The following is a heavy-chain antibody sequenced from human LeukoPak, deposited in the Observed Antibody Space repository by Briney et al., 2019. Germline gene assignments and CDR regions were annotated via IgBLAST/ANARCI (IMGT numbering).Heavy chain of an antibody. Sequence: GESLKISCKTSGYSFTTYWIGWVRQMPGTGLEWVGAIYPDDSDTRYSPSFQGQVVISADRSIRTAYLQWNTLKTSDTAMYYCVRQRGASGTINHFDPWGQGTLVAVSS. J-gene: IGHJ5*02. D-gene: IGHD3-10*01. CDR3: VRQRGASGTINHFDP. CDR1: GYSFTTYW. CDR2: IYPDDSDT. V-gene: IGHV5-51*01.